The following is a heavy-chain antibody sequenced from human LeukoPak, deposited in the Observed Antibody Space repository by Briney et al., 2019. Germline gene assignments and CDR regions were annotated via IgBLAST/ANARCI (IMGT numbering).Heavy chain of an antibody. D-gene: IGHD3-22*01. V-gene: IGHV3-21*01. CDR2: ISSSRSYI. CDR3: ARDLGYDSSGYYSGYGMDV. Sequence: GGSLRLSCAASGFTFSSYSMNWVRQAPGKGMEWVSSISSSRSYIYYADSVKGRFTISRDNAKNSLYLQMNSLRAEDTAVYYCARDLGYDSSGYYSGYGMDVWGQGTTVTVSS. J-gene: IGHJ6*02. CDR1: GFTFSSYS.